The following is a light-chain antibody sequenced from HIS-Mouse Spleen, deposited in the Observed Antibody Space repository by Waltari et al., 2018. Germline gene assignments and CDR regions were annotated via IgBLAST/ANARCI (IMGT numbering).Light chain of an antibody. Sequence: QSVLTQPPSASGTHGQRVTISCSGSSSNIGSNYVYWYQQLPGTAPKLLIYRNNQRPSGVPARFSGSKSGTSASLAISGLRSEDEADYYCAAWDDSLSGHVVFGGGTKLTVL. J-gene: IGLJ2*01. CDR1: SSNIGSNY. CDR2: RNN. V-gene: IGLV1-47*01. CDR3: AAWDDSLSGHVV.